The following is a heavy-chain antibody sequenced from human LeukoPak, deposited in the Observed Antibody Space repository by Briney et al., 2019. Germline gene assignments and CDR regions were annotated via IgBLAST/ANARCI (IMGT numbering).Heavy chain of an antibody. D-gene: IGHD2-15*01. CDR2: ISSNGGST. CDR3: VKGTNAVVVVAATLY. J-gene: IGHJ4*02. Sequence: GGSLRLSCSASGFTFSSYAMHWVRQAPGKGLEYVSAISSNGGSTYYADSVKGRFTISRDNSKNTLYLQMSSLRAEDTAVYYCVKGTNAVVVVAATLYWGQGTLVTVSS. CDR1: GFTFSSYA. V-gene: IGHV3-64D*06.